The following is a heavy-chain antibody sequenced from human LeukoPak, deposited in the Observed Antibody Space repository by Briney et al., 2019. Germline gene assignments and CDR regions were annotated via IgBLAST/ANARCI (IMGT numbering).Heavy chain of an antibody. Sequence: GASVKVFCRASGYTFTSYAMNWVRQAPGQGLEWMGWINTNTGNPTYAQGFTGRFVFSLDTSVSTAYLQISSLKAEDTAVYYCARDFVLVDTTGVVTYYYYMDVWGKGTTVTVSS. D-gene: IGHD5-18*01. J-gene: IGHJ6*03. CDR3: ARDFVLVDTTGVVTYYYYMDV. CDR2: INTNTGNP. CDR1: GYTFTSYA. V-gene: IGHV7-4-1*02.